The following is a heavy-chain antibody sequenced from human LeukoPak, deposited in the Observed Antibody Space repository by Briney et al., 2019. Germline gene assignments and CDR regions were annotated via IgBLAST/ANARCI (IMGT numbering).Heavy chain of an antibody. J-gene: IGHJ4*02. CDR2: IKSETDGGTT. CDR3: TTSALMVYGN. Sequence: PGGSLRLSCAASGFTFSNAWMSWVRQAPGKGLEWVCRIKSETDGGTTDYAAPVKGRFTISRDDSKNTLYLQMNSLKTEDTAVYYCTTSALMVYGNWGQGTLVTVSS. D-gene: IGHD2-8*01. V-gene: IGHV3-15*01. CDR1: GFTFSNAW.